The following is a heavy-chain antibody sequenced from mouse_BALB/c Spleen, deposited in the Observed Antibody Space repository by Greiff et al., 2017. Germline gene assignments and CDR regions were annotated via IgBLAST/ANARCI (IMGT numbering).Heavy chain of an antibody. Sequence: VKLVESGAELARPGASVKMSCKASGYTFTSYTMHWVKQRPGQGLEWIGYINPSSGYTNYNQKFKDKATLTADKSSSTAYMQLSSLTSEDSAVYYCATTVVGYYYAMDYWGQGTSVTVSS. CDR3: ATTVVGYYYAMDY. V-gene: IGHV1-4*01. CDR2: INPSSGYT. J-gene: IGHJ4*01. D-gene: IGHD1-1*01. CDR1: GYTFTSYT.